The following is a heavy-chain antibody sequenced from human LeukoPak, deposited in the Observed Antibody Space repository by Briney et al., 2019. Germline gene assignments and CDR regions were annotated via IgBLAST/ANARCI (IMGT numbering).Heavy chain of an antibody. D-gene: IGHD6-13*01. CDR2: IYYSGST. J-gene: IGHJ3*02. Sequence: SETLSLTCTVSGGSISSYYWSRIRQPPGKGLEWIGYIYYSGSTNYNPSLKSRVTISVDTSKNQFSLKLSSVTAADTAVYYCARTRSPYSTSWPHAFDIWGQGTMVTVSS. CDR1: GGSISSYY. CDR3: ARTRSPYSTSWPHAFDI. V-gene: IGHV4-59*01.